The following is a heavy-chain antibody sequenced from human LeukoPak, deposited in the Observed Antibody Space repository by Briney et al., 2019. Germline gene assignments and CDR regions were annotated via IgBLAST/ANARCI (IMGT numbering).Heavy chain of an antibody. CDR3: ARARGVTVTTEYFQH. Sequence: SETLSLTCTASGGSISSYYWSWIRQPPGKGLEWIGYIYYSGSTNYNPSLKSRVTISVDTSKNQFSLKLSSVTAADTAVYYCARARGVTVTTEYFQHWGQGTLVTVSS. D-gene: IGHD4-4*01. V-gene: IGHV4-59*01. CDR2: IYYSGST. J-gene: IGHJ1*01. CDR1: GGSISSYY.